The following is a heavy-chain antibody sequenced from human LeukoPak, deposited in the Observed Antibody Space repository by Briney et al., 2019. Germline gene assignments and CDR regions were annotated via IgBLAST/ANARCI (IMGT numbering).Heavy chain of an antibody. D-gene: IGHD4-17*01. J-gene: IGHJ4*02. CDR3: ARTSDYDYFDY. CDR2: IYYSGST. CDR1: GDSISSSSYY. V-gene: IGHV4-39*07. Sequence: KASETLSLTCIVSGDSISSSSYYWGWIRQPPGKGLEYIGNIYYSGSTYYNPSLMSRVTISVDRSKNQFSLKLSSVTAADTAVYYCARTSDYDYFDYWGQGTLVTVSS.